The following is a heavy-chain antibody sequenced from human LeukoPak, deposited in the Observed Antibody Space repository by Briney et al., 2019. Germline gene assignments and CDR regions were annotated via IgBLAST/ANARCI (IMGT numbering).Heavy chain of an antibody. Sequence: PSETLSLTCTVSGYSISSGYYWGWIRQPPGKGLEWIGSIYHSGSTYYNPSLKSRVTISVDTSKNQFSLKLSSVTAADTAVYYCARAGDYGVDYWGQGTLVTVSS. CDR3: ARAGDYGVDY. D-gene: IGHD4-17*01. CDR2: IYHSGST. V-gene: IGHV4-38-2*02. CDR1: GYSISSGYY. J-gene: IGHJ4*02.